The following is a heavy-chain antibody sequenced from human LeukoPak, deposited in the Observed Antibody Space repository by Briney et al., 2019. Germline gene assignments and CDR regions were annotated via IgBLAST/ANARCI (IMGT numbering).Heavy chain of an antibody. CDR2: ISSSSSYI. J-gene: IGHJ4*02. Sequence: PGGSLRLSCAASGFIFNSYAMTWVRQAPGKGLEWVSSISSSSSYIYYADSVKGRFTISRDNAKNSLYLQMNSLRAEDTAVCYCARLSQPLDYWGQGTLVTVSS. D-gene: IGHD2-2*01. CDR1: GFIFNSYA. V-gene: IGHV3-21*01. CDR3: ARLSQPLDY.